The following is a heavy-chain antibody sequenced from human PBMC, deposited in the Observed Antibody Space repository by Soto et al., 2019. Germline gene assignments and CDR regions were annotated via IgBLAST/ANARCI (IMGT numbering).Heavy chain of an antibody. D-gene: IGHD3-16*01. CDR1: GYSFTNND. V-gene: IGHV1-8*01. CDR2: MNPGSGDT. CDR3: ARMATFGSLNWFDP. Sequence: ASVKVSCKASGYSFTNNDVSWVRQATGQGLEWMGWMNPGSGDTGYAQKFQGRVTMNRDTSIATAYMELSSLRSDDTAIYYCARMATFGSLNWFDPWGQGTLVTVSS. J-gene: IGHJ5*02.